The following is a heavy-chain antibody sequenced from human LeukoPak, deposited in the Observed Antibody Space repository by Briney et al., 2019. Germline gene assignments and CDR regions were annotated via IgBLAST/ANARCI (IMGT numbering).Heavy chain of an antibody. V-gene: IGHV3-20*04. D-gene: IGHD3-10*01. CDR2: INWNGDST. Sequence: GGSLRLSCRGSGFKFDDYGVTWVRQAPGKGLEWVSDINWNGDSTGYAHSVRGRFTIARDNSKNSVYLQMNSLRVEDTAFYYCARDELLNRNWFDPWGQGTLVTVSS. CDR1: GFKFDDYG. J-gene: IGHJ5*02. CDR3: ARDELLNRNWFDP.